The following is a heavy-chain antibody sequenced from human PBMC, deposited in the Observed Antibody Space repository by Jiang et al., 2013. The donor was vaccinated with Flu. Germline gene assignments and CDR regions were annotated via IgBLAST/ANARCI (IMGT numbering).Heavy chain of an antibody. V-gene: IGHV3-15*01. Sequence: PGKGDVEWALVVLKDKLDGGTTDYAASVKGRFTXSRDDSKNTLYLQMNSLKTEDTAVYYCYDQWPDSDYWGQGTLVTVSS. J-gene: IGHJ4*02. CDR3: YDQWPDSDY. CDR2: LKDKLDGGTT. D-gene: IGHD6-19*01.